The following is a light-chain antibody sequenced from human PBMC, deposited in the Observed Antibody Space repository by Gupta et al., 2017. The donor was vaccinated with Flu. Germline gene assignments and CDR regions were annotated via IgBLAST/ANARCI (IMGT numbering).Light chain of an antibody. CDR2: DAS. CDR3: QQRSILLS. V-gene: IGKV3-11*01. CDR1: QSVGSL. Sequence: SPASRSLSSVERTIRPCRVSQSVGSLLGWYQQKPGQAPRLIIYDASSRTSGIPGRFSGSGSGTDFTLAISRLEHEDFAVYYWQQRSILLSFGGGTKVEIK. J-gene: IGKJ4*01.